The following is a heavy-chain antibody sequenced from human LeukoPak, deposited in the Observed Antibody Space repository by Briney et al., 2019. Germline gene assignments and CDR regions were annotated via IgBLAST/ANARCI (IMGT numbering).Heavy chain of an antibody. CDR1: GGSFSGYY. J-gene: IGHJ4*02. Sequence: SETLSLTCAVYGGSFSGYYWSWIRQPPGKGLEWIGEINHSGSTNYNPSLKSRVTISVDTSKNQFSLKLSSETAADTAVYYCARGLRPTPKTRKRQAGGPFDYWVQGTLVTVSS. V-gene: IGHV4-34*01. D-gene: IGHD3-16*01. CDR2: INHSGST. CDR3: ARGLRPTPKTRKRQAGGPFDY.